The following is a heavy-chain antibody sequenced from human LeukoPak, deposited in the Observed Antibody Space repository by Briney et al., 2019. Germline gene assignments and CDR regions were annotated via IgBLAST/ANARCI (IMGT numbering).Heavy chain of an antibody. V-gene: IGHV3-48*01. D-gene: IGHD3-22*01. CDR1: GFTFSRYT. J-gene: IGHJ4*02. CDR3: AKDGYTMIVVASPDY. Sequence: PGGSLRLSCAASGFTFSRYTMNWVRQAPGKGLEWISYISSSSSTTYYADSVKGRFTISRDNSKNTLCLQMNSLRAEDTAVYYCAKDGYTMIVVASPDYWGQGTLVTVSS. CDR2: ISSSSSTT.